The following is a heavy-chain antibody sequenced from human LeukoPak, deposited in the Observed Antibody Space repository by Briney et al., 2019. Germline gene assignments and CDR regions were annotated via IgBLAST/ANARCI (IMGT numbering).Heavy chain of an antibody. CDR2: IYYSGST. V-gene: IGHV4-59*01. Sequence: SETLSLTCTVSGGSISSYYWSWIRQPPGKGLEWIGYIYYSGSTNYNPSLKSRVTISVDTSKNQFSLKLSSVTAADTAVYYCARDGSGLNYFDYLGQGTLVTVSS. J-gene: IGHJ4*02. CDR3: ARDGSGLNYFDY. CDR1: GGSISSYY. D-gene: IGHD3-10*01.